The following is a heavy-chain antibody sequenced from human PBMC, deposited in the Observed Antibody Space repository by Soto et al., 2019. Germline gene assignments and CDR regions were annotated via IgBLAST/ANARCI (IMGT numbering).Heavy chain of an antibody. J-gene: IGHJ6*02. CDR3: ARTGIVVVPAATMGYYYGMDV. D-gene: IGHD2-2*01. V-gene: IGHV4-4*02. CDR2: IYHSGST. Sequence: PSETLSLTCAVSGGSISSSNWWSWVRQPPGKGLEWIGEIYHSGSTNYNPSLKSRVTISADKSKNQFSLKLSSVTAADTAVYYCARTGIVVVPAATMGYYYGMDVWGQGTTVTVS. CDR1: GGSISSSNW.